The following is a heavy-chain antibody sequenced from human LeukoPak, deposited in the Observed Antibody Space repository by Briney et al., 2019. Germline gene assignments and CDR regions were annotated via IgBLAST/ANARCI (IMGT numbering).Heavy chain of an antibody. CDR3: ARGTYYFEN. D-gene: IGHD1/OR15-1a*01. J-gene: IGHJ4*02. V-gene: IGHV3-48*03. CDR1: GFTFSSYE. Sequence: PGGSLRLSCAASGFTFSSYEMNWVRQAPGKGLEWVSYISSSAGTMYYADSVKGRFTISRDNAKNSLYLQMSSLRAEDTAVYYCARGTYYFENWGQGTLVTVSS. CDR2: ISSSAGTM.